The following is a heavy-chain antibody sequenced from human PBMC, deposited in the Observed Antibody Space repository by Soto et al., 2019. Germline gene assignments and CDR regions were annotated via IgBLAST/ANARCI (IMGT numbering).Heavy chain of an antibody. Sequence: QLQLVESGGGVVQHGRSLRLSCAASGFTISSYAMHWVRQAPGKGLEWVAVISYDGSNKYYADSVKGRFTISRDNSKNTLYLQMNSLRAEDTAVYYCARGGDYLASLGDAFDIWGQGTMVTVSS. J-gene: IGHJ3*02. CDR1: GFTISSYA. CDR3: ARGGDYLASLGDAFDI. D-gene: IGHD4-17*01. CDR2: ISYDGSNK. V-gene: IGHV3-30-3*01.